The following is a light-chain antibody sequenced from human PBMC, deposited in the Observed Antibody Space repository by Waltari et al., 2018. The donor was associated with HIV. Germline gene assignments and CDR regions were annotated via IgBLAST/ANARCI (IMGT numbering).Light chain of an antibody. Sequence: DIQLTQSPSFLSASVVDRFTITCRASQNIYSYLDWYQQKPGRAPQVLIYATSNLQSGVPSRFSGSGSGTEFGLTISNLQPDDFAAYYCQQVNGYPLTFGGGTKVEIK. CDR3: QQVNGYPLT. CDR1: QNIYSY. J-gene: IGKJ4*01. CDR2: ATS. V-gene: IGKV1-9*01.